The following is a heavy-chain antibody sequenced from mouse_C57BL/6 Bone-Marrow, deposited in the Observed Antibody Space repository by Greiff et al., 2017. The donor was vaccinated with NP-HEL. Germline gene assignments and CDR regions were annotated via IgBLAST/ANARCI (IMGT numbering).Heavy chain of an antibody. Sequence: EVQLQQSGPELVKPGASVKISCKASGYTFTDYYMNWVKQSHGKSLEWIGDINPNNGGTSYNQKFKGKATLTVDKSSSTAYMELRSLTSEDSAVYYCARREIYYGYDGYWGQGTTLTVSS. J-gene: IGHJ2*01. CDR2: INPNNGGT. CDR3: ARREIYYGYDGY. D-gene: IGHD2-2*01. CDR1: GYTFTDYY. V-gene: IGHV1-26*01.